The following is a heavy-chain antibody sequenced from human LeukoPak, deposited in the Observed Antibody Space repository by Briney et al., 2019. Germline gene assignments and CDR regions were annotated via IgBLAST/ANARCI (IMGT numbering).Heavy chain of an antibody. J-gene: IGHJ3*02. Sequence: ASVKVSCKASGYTFTRYYIHWVRQAPGQGLEWMGIINPSVGNTIYAQKFQGRVTMTRDTSTSTVYMELSSLRSEDTAVYYCARGDSRRAFDIWGQGTMVTVSS. CDR1: GYTFTRYY. D-gene: IGHD3-22*01. CDR3: ARGDSRRAFDI. V-gene: IGHV1-46*01. CDR2: INPSVGNT.